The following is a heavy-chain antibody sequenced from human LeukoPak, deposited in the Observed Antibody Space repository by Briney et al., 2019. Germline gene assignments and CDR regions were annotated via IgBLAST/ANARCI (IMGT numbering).Heavy chain of an antibody. CDR1: GFTFSTYW. CDR3: ARVYTGNRWHFDY. V-gene: IGHV3-7*03. CDR2: IKRDGSEK. D-gene: IGHD2-2*02. Sequence: PGGSLRLSCAASGFTFSTYWMSWVRQAPGKGLECVANIKRDGSEKYYADSVKGRFTIFRDDAKSSLYLQMNSLRAEDTAVYFCARVYTGNRWHFDYWGQGTLVTVSS. J-gene: IGHJ4*02.